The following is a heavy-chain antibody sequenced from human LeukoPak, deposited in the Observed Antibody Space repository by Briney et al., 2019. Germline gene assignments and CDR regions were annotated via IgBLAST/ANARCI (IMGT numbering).Heavy chain of an antibody. CDR1: GYLFTTYG. CDR2: ISGYSGKT. J-gene: IGHJ4*02. Sequence: ASVKVSCKTSGYLFTTYGISWVRQAPGQGLEWMGWISGYSGKTNYAQKLQDRVTMTTDTSTSTAYMELRSLRSDDTAVYYCGRGPFSYDIDWGQGTLITVSS. D-gene: IGHD3-22*01. V-gene: IGHV1-18*01. CDR3: GRGPFSYDID.